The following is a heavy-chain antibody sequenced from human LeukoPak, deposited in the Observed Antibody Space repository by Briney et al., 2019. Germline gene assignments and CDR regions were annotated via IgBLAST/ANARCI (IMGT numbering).Heavy chain of an antibody. J-gene: IGHJ4*02. CDR3: ARGAPTVTTLSY. D-gene: IGHD4-17*01. Sequence: SETLSLTCAVSGGSISSGGYSWSWIRPPPGKGLEWIGYIYHSGSTYYNPSLKSRITISVDRSKNQFSLKLSSVTAADTAVYYCARGAPTVTTLSYWGQGTLVTVSS. CDR1: GGSISSGGYS. V-gene: IGHV4-30-2*01. CDR2: IYHSGST.